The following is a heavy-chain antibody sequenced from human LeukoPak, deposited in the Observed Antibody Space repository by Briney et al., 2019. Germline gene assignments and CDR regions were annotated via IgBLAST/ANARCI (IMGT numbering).Heavy chain of an antibody. V-gene: IGHV1-8*01. Sequence: ASVKVSCKASGYTFTSYDINWVRQATGQGLEWMGWMNPNSGNTGYAQKFQGRVTMTRNTSISTAYMELSSLRSEDTAVYYCARGFAAIPTYYYYYYMDVWGKGTTVTVSS. CDR2: MNPNSGNT. CDR1: GYTFTSYD. CDR3: ARGFAAIPTYYYYYYMDV. J-gene: IGHJ6*03. D-gene: IGHD5-18*01.